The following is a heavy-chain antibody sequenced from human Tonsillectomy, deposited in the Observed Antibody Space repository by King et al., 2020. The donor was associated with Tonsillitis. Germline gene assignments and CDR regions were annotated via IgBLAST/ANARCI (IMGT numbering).Heavy chain of an antibody. Sequence: VQLVESGGGVVQPGRSLRLSCAASGFTFSSYGMHWVRQAPGKGLEWVAVIWYDGSNKYYADSVKGRFTISRDNSKNTLYLQMNSLRAEDTAVYYCPRDPIRDYYDSSGPGNWGQGTLVTVSS. CDR3: PRDPIRDYYDSSGPGN. CDR1: GFTFSSYG. CDR2: IWYDGSNK. D-gene: IGHD3-22*01. V-gene: IGHV3-33*01. J-gene: IGHJ4*02.